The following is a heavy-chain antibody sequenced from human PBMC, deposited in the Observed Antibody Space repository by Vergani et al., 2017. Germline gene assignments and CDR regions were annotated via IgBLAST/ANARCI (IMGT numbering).Heavy chain of an antibody. CDR3: ARDGNGDYGNWYFDL. D-gene: IGHD4-17*01. J-gene: IGHJ2*01. V-gene: IGHV4-61*01. CDR2: IYYSGST. CDR1: GGSVSSGSYY. Sequence: QVQLQESGPGLVKPSETLSLTCTVSGGSVSSGSYYWSWIRQPPGKGLEWIGYIYYSGSTNYNPSLKSRVTISVDTSKNQFSLKLSSVTAADTAVYYCARDGNGDYGNWYFDLWGRGTLVTVSS.